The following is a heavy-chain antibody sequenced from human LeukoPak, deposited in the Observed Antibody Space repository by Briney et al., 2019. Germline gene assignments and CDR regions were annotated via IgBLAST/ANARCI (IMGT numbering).Heavy chain of an antibody. J-gene: IGHJ3*02. CDR3: AGGAPIRGGGAFDI. Sequence: PGGSLRLSCAASGFTFNNAWMSWVRQAPGKGLEWVGRIKSKTDGETTDYAAPVKGRFAISRDDSKNTLYLQMNSLRAEDTAVYYCAGGAPIRGGGAFDIWGQGTMVTVSS. CDR2: IKSKTDGETT. V-gene: IGHV3-15*01. D-gene: IGHD1-26*01. CDR1: GFTFNNAW.